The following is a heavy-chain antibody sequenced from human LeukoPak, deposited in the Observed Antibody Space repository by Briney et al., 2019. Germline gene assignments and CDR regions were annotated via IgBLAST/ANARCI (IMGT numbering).Heavy chain of an antibody. V-gene: IGHV4-61*02. CDR2: IDTSGST. CDR3: AREAVVVVAQYWFDP. Sequence: SETLSLTCTVSGDSISSTSYYWSWIRQPAGKGLEWIGRIDTSGSTNYNPSLKSRVTISVDTSKNQFSLKLSSVTAADTAVYYCAREAVVVVAQYWFDPWGQGTLVTVSS. J-gene: IGHJ5*02. CDR1: GDSISSTSYY. D-gene: IGHD2-15*01.